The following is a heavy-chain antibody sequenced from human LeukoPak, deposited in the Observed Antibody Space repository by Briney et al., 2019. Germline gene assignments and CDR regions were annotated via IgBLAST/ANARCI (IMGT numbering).Heavy chain of an antibody. D-gene: IGHD1-1*01. CDR1: GGSFSGYY. CDR3: ANTDSLDKRPFDY. J-gene: IGHJ4*02. V-gene: IGHV4-34*01. Sequence: SETLSLTCAVYGGSFSGYYWSWIRQPPGKGLEWIGEINHSGSTNYNPSLKSRVTISVDTSKNQFSLKLSSVTAADTAVYYCANTDSLDKRPFDYWGQGTLVTVSS. CDR2: INHSGST.